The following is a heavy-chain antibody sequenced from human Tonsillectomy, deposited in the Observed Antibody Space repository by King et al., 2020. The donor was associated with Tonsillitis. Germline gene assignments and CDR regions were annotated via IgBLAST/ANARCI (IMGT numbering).Heavy chain of an antibody. CDR1: GGSISSYY. J-gene: IGHJ5*02. D-gene: IGHD3-3*01. Sequence: QLQESGPGLVKPSETLSLTCTVSGGSISSYYWSWIRQPPGKGLEWIGYIYYSGSTNYNPSLKSRVTIPVDTSKNQFSLKVSSVNAADTAVYYCARGSWSTIFGVVTTASFDPWGQGTLVTVSS. V-gene: IGHV4-59*01. CDR3: ARGSWSTIFGVVTTASFDP. CDR2: IYYSGST.